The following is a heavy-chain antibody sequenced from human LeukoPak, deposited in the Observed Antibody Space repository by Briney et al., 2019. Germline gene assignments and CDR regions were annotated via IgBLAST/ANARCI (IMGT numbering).Heavy chain of an antibody. CDR1: GFTFNDYA. V-gene: IGHV3-43D*03. CDR2: ISWDGGST. D-gene: IGHD1-26*01. CDR3: ASINSGRYLLRDAFDI. J-gene: IGHJ3*02. Sequence: GGSLRLSCAASGFTFNDYAMHWVRQPPAKGLEWVSLISWDGGSTYYADSVKGRFTISRDNSKNSLYLQMNSLRAEDTALYYCASINSGRYLLRDAFDIWGQGTMVTVSS.